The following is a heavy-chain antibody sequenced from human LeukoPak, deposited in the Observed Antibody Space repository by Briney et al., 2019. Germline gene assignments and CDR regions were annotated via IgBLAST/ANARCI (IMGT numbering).Heavy chain of an antibody. D-gene: IGHD3-10*02. CDR1: GFTFSSYS. CDR2: ISYDGSNK. J-gene: IGHJ4*02. CDR3: AKSNVRGTWTTPFDY. V-gene: IGHV3-30*18. Sequence: PGRSLRLSCAASGFTFSSYSMHWVRQAPGKGLEWVAVISYDGSNKYYADSVKGRFTISRDNSKNTLYLQMNSLRAEDTAVYYCAKSNVRGTWTTPFDYWGQGTLVTVSS.